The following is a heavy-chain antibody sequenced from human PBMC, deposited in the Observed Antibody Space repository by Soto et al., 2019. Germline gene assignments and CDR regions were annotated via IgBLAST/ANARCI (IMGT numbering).Heavy chain of an antibody. Sequence: QVQLQESGPGLVKPSQTLSLTCTVSGGSISSGDYYWSWIRQHPGKGLEWIGYIYYSGSTYYNPSLKSRVTIPVDTSKNQFSLKLSSVAAADTAVYACATYRSGSYKPATFAYWGHGTLVTVSS. CDR2: IYYSGST. J-gene: IGHJ4*01. CDR1: GGSISSGDYY. CDR3: ATYRSGSYKPATFAY. V-gene: IGHV4-31*03. D-gene: IGHD3-10*01.